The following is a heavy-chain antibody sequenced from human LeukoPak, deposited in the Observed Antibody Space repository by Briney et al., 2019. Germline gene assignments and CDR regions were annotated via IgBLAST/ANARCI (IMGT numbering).Heavy chain of an antibody. CDR1: GFTVSSNY. Sequence: PGGSLRLSCAASGFTVSSNYMSWVRQAPGKGLEWVSVIYSGGSTYYADSVKGRFTISRDNSKNTLHLQMNSLRAEDTAVYYCAREHCSGGSCYFDYWGQGTLVTVSS. D-gene: IGHD2-15*01. V-gene: IGHV3-53*01. CDR3: AREHCSGGSCYFDY. J-gene: IGHJ4*02. CDR2: IYSGGST.